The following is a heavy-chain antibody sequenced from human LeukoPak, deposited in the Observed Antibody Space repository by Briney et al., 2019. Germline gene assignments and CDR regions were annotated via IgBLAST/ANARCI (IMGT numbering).Heavy chain of an antibody. V-gene: IGHV4-34*01. CDR2: INHSGST. J-gene: IGHJ6*03. Sequence: PSETLSLTCAVYGGSFSGYYWSWLRQPPGKGLEWIGEINHSGSTNYNPSLKSRVTISVDTSKNQFSLKLSSVTAADTAVYYCARGCGSGTHYYYYMDVWGKGTTVTVSS. CDR3: ARGCGSGTHYYYYMDV. D-gene: IGHD3-10*01. CDR1: GGSFSGYY.